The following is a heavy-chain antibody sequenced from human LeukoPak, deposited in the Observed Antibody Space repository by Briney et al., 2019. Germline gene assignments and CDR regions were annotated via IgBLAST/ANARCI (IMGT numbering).Heavy chain of an antibody. Sequence: GGSLRLSCAASGFTFSSYAMSWVRQAPGKGLEWVSAIRGSGGSTYYADSVKGRFTISRDNSKNTLYLQMNSLRAEDTAVYYCAKDRTPYYYGSGSYLNWFDPWGQGTLVTVSS. CDR2: IRGSGGST. J-gene: IGHJ5*02. CDR1: GFTFSSYA. V-gene: IGHV3-23*01. CDR3: AKDRTPYYYGSGSYLNWFDP. D-gene: IGHD3-10*01.